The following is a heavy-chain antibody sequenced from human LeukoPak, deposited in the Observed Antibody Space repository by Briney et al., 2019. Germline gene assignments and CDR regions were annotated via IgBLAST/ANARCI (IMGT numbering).Heavy chain of an antibody. Sequence: SVKVSCKASGGTFSSYSITWVRQAPGQGLEWMGGIIPIFETANYAQKFQGRVTITADESTSTAYMELSSLRSEDTAVYYCARDRDYLELRRLDYWGQGTLVTVSS. V-gene: IGHV1-69*01. J-gene: IGHJ4*02. CDR1: GGTFSSYS. D-gene: IGHD1-7*01. CDR2: IIPIFETA. CDR3: ARDRDYLELRRLDY.